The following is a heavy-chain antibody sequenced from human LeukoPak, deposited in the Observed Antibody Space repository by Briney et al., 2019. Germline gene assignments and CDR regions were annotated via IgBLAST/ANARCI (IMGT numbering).Heavy chain of an antibody. CDR2: INPNSGGT. Sequence: ASVKVSCKASGYTFTGYYMHWVRQAPGQGLEWMGWINPNSGGTNYAQKFQGRVTMTRDTSISTAYMELSRLRSDDTAVYYCARDSGAYCSGGSCYSRYNWFDPWGQGTLATVSS. CDR3: ARDSGAYCSGGSCYSRYNWFDP. CDR1: GYTFTGYY. D-gene: IGHD2-15*01. J-gene: IGHJ5*02. V-gene: IGHV1-2*02.